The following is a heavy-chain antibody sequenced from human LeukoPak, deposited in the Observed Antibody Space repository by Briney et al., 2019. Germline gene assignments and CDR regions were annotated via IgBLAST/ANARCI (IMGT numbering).Heavy chain of an antibody. Sequence: ASVKVSCKASGYTSTSYYMHWVRQAPGQGLEWMGIINPSGGSTSYAQKFQGRVTMTRDTSTSTVYMELSSLTSEDTAVYYCARDSAPSYDSSGSDLGYWGQGTLVTVSS. CDR2: INPSGGST. D-gene: IGHD3-22*01. V-gene: IGHV1-46*01. CDR3: ARDSAPSYDSSGSDLGY. CDR1: GYTSTSYY. J-gene: IGHJ4*02.